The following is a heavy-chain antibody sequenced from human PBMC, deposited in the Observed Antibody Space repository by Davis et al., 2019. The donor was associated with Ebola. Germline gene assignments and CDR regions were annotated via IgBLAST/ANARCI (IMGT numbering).Heavy chain of an antibody. Sequence: SVKVSCKASGGTFSSYAISWVRQAPGQGLEWMGGIIPIFGTANYAQKFQGRVTITADKSTSTAYMELSSLRSEDTAVYYCAREEYIWGSYRYILDYWGQGTLVTVSS. CDR3: AREEYIWGSYRYILDY. J-gene: IGHJ4*02. V-gene: IGHV1-69*06. D-gene: IGHD3-16*02. CDR2: IIPIFGTA. CDR1: GGTFSSYA.